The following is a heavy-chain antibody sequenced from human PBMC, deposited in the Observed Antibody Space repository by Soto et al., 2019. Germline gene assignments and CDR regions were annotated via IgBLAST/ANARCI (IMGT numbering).Heavy chain of an antibody. J-gene: IGHJ4*02. Sequence: ASVKVSCTASGYTFNSYGISWVRQAPGQGREWMGWISAYNGNTNYAQKLQGRVTMTTDTSTSTAYMELRSLRSDDTAVYYCARGGSITIFGVVIIGINDYWGQGTLVTVSS. CDR3: ARGGSITIFGVVIIGINDY. V-gene: IGHV1-18*01. D-gene: IGHD3-3*01. CDR2: ISAYNGNT. CDR1: GYTFNSYG.